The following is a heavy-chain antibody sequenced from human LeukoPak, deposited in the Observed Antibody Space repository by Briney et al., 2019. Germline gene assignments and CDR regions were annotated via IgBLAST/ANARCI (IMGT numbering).Heavy chain of an antibody. V-gene: IGHV1-8*01. J-gene: IGHJ4*02. D-gene: IGHD3-22*01. CDR3: ARGKRPPQEPGYDSSGYYFFDY. Sequence: VASVKVSCKASGYTFTSYDINWVRQAPGQGLEWMGWMNPNSGNTDYAQKFQGRVTMTRNTSISTAYMELSSLRSEDTAVYYCARGKRPPQEPGYDSSGYYFFDYWGQGTLVTVSS. CDR1: GYTFTSYD. CDR2: MNPNSGNT.